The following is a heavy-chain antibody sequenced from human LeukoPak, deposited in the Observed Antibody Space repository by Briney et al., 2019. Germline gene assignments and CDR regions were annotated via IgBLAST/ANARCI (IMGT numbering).Heavy chain of an antibody. CDR1: GGSISSGSYY. CDR3: ARDGVVVPAATRYYYYYMDV. J-gene: IGHJ6*03. CDR2: IYTSGST. V-gene: IGHV4-61*02. D-gene: IGHD2-2*01. Sequence: SETLSLTCTVSGGSISSGSYYWSWNRQPAGKGLEWIGRIYTSGSTNYNPSLKSRVTISVDTSKNQFSLKLSSVTAADTAVYYCARDGVVVPAATRYYYYYMDVWGKGTTVTVSS.